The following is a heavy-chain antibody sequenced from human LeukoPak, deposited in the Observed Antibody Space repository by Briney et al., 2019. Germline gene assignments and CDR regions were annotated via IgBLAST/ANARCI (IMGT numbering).Heavy chain of an antibody. V-gene: IGHV4-39*01. J-gene: IGHJ4*02. CDR3: ARRFIPGTIDY. D-gene: IGHD4-17*01. CDR1: GGSISSSSYY. Sequence: SETLSLTCTVSGGSISSSSYYGGWIRQPPGKGLEWIGNIYYSGTTFYNPSLKSRLTISADTSKNQFSLKLSSVTAADTAVHYCARRFIPGTIDYWGQGTLVTVSS. CDR2: IYYSGTT.